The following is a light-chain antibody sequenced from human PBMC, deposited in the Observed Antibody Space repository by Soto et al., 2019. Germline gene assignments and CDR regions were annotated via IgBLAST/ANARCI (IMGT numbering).Light chain of an antibody. CDR1: SSDVGGYNY. Sequence: QSVLTQPASVSGSPGQSSTISCTGTSSDVGGYNYVSWYEQHPAKAPKLMIYDVSNRPSGVSNRFSGSKAGNTASLTISGLQAEDEADYYCSSYTSSSPYVFGTGNKVTVL. V-gene: IGLV2-14*01. CDR3: SSYTSSSPYV. J-gene: IGLJ1*01. CDR2: DVS.